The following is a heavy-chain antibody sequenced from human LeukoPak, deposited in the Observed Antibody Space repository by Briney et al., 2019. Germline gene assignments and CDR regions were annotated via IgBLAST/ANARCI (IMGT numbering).Heavy chain of an antibody. CDR2: INHSGST. J-gene: IGHJ4*02. CDR3: TRDSARRDGYNFDY. V-gene: IGHV4-34*01. CDR1: GRSFSGYY. Sequence: SETLSLTCAVYGRSFSGYYWSWIRQPPGKGLERIGEINHSGSTNYNPSLKSRVTISVDTSKNQFSLKLSSVTAADTAVYYCTRDSARRDGYNFDYWGQGTLVTVSS. D-gene: IGHD5-24*01.